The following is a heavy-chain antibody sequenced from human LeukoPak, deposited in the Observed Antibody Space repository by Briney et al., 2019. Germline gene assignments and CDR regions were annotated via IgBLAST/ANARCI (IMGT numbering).Heavy chain of an antibody. CDR1: GGSFSGYY. Sequence: SETLSLTCAVYGGSFSGYYWSWIRQPPGKGLELIGEINHSGSTNYNPSLKSRVTISVDTSKNQFSLKLSSVTAADTAVYYCARGIPRQYSSSWYNYWGQGTLVTVSS. D-gene: IGHD6-13*01. CDR3: ARGIPRQYSSSWYNY. J-gene: IGHJ4*02. CDR2: INHSGST. V-gene: IGHV4-34*01.